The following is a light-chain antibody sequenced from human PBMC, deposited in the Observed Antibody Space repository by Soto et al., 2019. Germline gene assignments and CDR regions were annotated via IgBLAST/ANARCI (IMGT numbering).Light chain of an antibody. CDR1: NSDVGGYNY. V-gene: IGLV2-14*01. CDR2: DVS. Sequence: QSALTQPASVSGSPGQSITISCTGTNSDVGGYNYVSWYQQHPGKAPKLMIYDVSNRPSGVSNRFSGSKSGNTASLTISGLQAEDEADYYCSSYTSSSTVVFGEGTKLTVL. J-gene: IGLJ2*01. CDR3: SSYTSSSTVV.